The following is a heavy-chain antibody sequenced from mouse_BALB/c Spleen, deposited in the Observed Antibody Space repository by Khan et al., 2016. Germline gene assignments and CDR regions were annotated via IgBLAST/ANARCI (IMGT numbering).Heavy chain of an antibody. D-gene: IGHD2-1*01. J-gene: IGHJ3*01. V-gene: IGHV10-1*02. Sequence: EVQLVESGGGLVQPKGSLKLSCAASGFTFNTYAMNWVRQAPGKGLEWVARIRSKSKNYATYYDDSVKDRFTISRDDSQSMLYLQMNNLKTEDTAMYYCVRHGENGNLFVYWGQGTLVTVSA. CDR3: VRHGENGNLFVY. CDR2: IRSKSKNYAT. CDR1: GFTFNTYA.